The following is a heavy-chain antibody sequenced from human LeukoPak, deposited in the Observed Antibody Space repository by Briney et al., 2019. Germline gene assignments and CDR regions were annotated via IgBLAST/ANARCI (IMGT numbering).Heavy chain of an antibody. Sequence: GGSLRLSSAASGFTFSSYDMHWVRQAPGKGLEGLAFIRYDGSNKYYADSVKGRFTISRDNSKNTLYLQMNSLRAEDTAVYYCARNHGDYCGPGTVVTVSS. D-gene: IGHD1-14*01. CDR1: GFTFSSYD. J-gene: IGHJ4*02. CDR3: ARNHGDY. V-gene: IGHV3-30*02. CDR2: IRYDGSNK.